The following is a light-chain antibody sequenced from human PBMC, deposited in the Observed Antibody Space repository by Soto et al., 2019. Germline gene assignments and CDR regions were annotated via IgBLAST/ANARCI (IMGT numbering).Light chain of an antibody. CDR1: QGISSA. CDR2: DAS. V-gene: IGKV1-13*02. CDR3: QQFNSYLWT. J-gene: IGKJ1*01. Sequence: AIQLTQSPSSLSASVGDRVTITCRASQGISSALAWYQQKPGKAPKLLIYDASSLESGVPSRFSGSGSGTDFALTISSLQPEDFATYYCQQFNSYLWTFGQGTKVEIK.